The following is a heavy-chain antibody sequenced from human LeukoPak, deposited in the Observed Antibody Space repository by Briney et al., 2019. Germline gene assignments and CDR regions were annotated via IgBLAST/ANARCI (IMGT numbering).Heavy chain of an antibody. D-gene: IGHD1-26*01. V-gene: IGHV4-59*01. CDR2: VYYSGST. J-gene: IGHJ4*02. CDR3: ARATALSGAFDY. Sequence: SETPSLTCTVSGGSISSYYWSWIRQPPGKGLEWIGHVYYSGSTNYNPSLKSRVTISVDTSKNQFSLKLSSVTAADTAVHYCARATALSGAFDYWGQGTLVTVSS. CDR1: GGSISSYY.